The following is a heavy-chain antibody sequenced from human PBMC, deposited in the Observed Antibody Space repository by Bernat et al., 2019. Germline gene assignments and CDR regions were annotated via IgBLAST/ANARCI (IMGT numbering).Heavy chain of an antibody. Sequence: QLQLQESGPGLVKPSETLSLTCTVSGGSISSSSYYWGWIRQPPGKGLEWIGSIYYSGSTYYNPSLKSRVTISVDTSKNQFSLKLSSVTAADTAVYYCARDTPYSSMVQHWGQGTLVTVSS. D-gene: IGHD6-13*01. CDR3: ARDTPYSSMVQH. CDR1: GGSISSSSYY. V-gene: IGHV4-39*02. CDR2: IYYSGST. J-gene: IGHJ1*01.